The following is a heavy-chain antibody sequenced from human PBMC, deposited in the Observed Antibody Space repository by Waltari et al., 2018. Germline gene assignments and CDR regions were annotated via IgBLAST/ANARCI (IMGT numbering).Heavy chain of an antibody. J-gene: IGHJ2*01. Sequence: QLQLQESGPGLVKPSETLSLTCTVSGGSISSSSYYWGWIRQPPGKGLEWIGSIYYSGSTYYNPSLKSRGTISVDTSKNQFSLKLSSVTAADTAVYYCARRDYGDYDWYFDLWGRGTLVTVSS. CDR1: GGSISSSSYY. CDR3: ARRDYGDYDWYFDL. V-gene: IGHV4-39*01. CDR2: IYYSGST. D-gene: IGHD4-17*01.